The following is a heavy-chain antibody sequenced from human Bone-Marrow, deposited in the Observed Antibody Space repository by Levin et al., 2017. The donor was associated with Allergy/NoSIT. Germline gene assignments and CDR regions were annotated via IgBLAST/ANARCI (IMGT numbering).Heavy chain of an antibody. CDR3: ARDPYTVTTTEYYYYYYGMDV. CDR1: GGTFSSYA. V-gene: IGHV1-69*13. J-gene: IGHJ6*02. D-gene: IGHD4-17*01. CDR2: IIPIFGTA. Sequence: SVKVSCKASGGTFSSYAISWVRQAPGQGLEWMGGIIPIFGTANYAQKFQGRVTITADESTSTAYMELSSLRSEDTAVYYCARDPYTVTTTEYYYYYYGMDVWGQGTTVTVSS.